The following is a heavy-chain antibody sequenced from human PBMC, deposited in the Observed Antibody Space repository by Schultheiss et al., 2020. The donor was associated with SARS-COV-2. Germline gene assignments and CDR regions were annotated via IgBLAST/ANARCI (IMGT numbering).Heavy chain of an antibody. V-gene: IGHV4-38-2*01. J-gene: IGHJ4*02. Sequence: SETLSLTCAVSGYSISSGYYWGWIRQPPGKGLQWIGSIYYSGSTNYNPSLKSRVTISVDTSKNQFSLKLSSVTAADTAVYYCARGYRTFDYWGQGTLVTVSS. CDR1: GYSISSGYY. D-gene: IGHD1-1*01. CDR3: ARGYRTFDY. CDR2: IYYSGST.